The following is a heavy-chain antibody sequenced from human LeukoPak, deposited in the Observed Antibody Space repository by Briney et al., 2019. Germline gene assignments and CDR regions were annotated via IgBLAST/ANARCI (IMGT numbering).Heavy chain of an antibody. CDR3: ARGMGVVAATPAP. J-gene: IGHJ5*02. V-gene: IGHV4-34*01. CDR1: GGSFSGYY. Sequence: PSETLSLTCAVYGGSFSGYYWSWIRQPPGKGLEWIGEINHSGSTNYNPSLKSRVTISVDTSKNQFSLKLSSVTAADTAVYYCARGMGVVAATPAPWGQGTLVTVSS. CDR2: INHSGST. D-gene: IGHD2-15*01.